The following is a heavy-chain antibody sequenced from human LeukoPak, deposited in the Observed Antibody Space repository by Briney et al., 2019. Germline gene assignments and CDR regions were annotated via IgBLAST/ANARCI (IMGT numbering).Heavy chain of an antibody. Sequence: PGGSLRLSCAASGFTFSSYSMNWVRQAPGKGLEWVSSISSSSSYIYYADSVKGRFAISRDNAKNSLYLQMNSLRAEDTAVYYCARDQLGVANYWGQETLVTVSS. V-gene: IGHV3-21*01. D-gene: IGHD2-8*01. CDR2: ISSSSSYI. CDR3: ARDQLGVANY. CDR1: GFTFSSYS. J-gene: IGHJ4*02.